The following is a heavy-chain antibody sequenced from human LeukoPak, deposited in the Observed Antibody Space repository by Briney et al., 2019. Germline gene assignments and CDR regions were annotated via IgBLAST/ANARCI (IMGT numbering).Heavy chain of an antibody. J-gene: IGHJ6*02. V-gene: IGHV1-24*01. CDR2: FDPEDGET. Sequence: GASVKVSCKVSGYTLTELSMHWVRQAPGKGLEWMGGFDPEDGETIYAQKFQGRVTMTEDTSTDTAYMELSSLRSEDTAVYYCATDGHRYYYYGMDVWGRGTTVTVSS. CDR3: ATDGHRYYYYGMDV. CDR1: GYTLTELS.